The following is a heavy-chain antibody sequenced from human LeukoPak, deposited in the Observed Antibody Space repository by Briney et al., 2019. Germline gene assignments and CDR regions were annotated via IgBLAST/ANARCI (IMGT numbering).Heavy chain of an antibody. CDR1: GYTFTSYG. CDR3: ARDPRTPDIAAAGTSGYMDV. D-gene: IGHD6-13*01. CDR2: ISAYNGNT. J-gene: IGHJ6*03. Sequence: ASVKVSCKASGYTFTSYGISWVRQAPGQGLEWMGWISAYNGNTNYAQKLQGRVTMTTDTSTSTAYMELRSLRSDDTAVYYCARDPRTPDIAAAGTSGYMDVWGKGTTVTISS. V-gene: IGHV1-18*01.